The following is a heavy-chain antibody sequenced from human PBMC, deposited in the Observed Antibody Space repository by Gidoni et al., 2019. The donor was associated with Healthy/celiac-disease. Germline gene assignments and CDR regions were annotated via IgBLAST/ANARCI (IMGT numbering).Heavy chain of an antibody. J-gene: IGHJ5*02. V-gene: IGHV1-18*01. Sequence: QVQLVQSGAEVKKPGASVKVSCKASGYTFTSYGISWVRQAPGQGLEWMGWISAYNGTTNYAQKLQGRVTMTTDTSTSTAYMELRSLRSDDTAVYYCARDHLPYCGGDCFANWFDPWGQGTLVTVSS. CDR1: GYTFTSYG. D-gene: IGHD2-21*02. CDR3: ARDHLPYCGGDCFANWFDP. CDR2: ISAYNGTT.